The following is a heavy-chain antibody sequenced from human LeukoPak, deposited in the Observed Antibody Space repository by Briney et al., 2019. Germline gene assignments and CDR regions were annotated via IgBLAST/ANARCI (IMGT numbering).Heavy chain of an antibody. CDR2: ISSSSSHI. CDR1: GFAFSTSR. J-gene: IGHJ4*02. Sequence: PGGSLRLSCAASGFAFSTSRMNRVRQAPGKWLEWVALISSSSSHIYYADSVKGRFTISRDNARNLIFLQMNSLRAEDTAVYYCAREPWSIAYCSSTNCGLNSWGQGTLVTVSS. D-gene: IGHD2-2*01. CDR3: AREPWSIAYCSSTNCGLNS. V-gene: IGHV3-21*01.